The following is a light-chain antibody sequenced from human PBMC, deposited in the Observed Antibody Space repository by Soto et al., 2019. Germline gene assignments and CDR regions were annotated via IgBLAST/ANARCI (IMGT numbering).Light chain of an antibody. V-gene: IGLV2-23*02. CDR1: TSNVSSYNF. CDR3: CSYVTGNIRV. Sequence: QSALTQPASVSGSPGQSITISCTGTTSNVSSYNFVSWYQQHPGKAPKLVIYEVNQRPSGVSDRLSGSKSGNTASLTISGLQAEDEADYYCCSYVTGNIRVFGSGTKLTVL. CDR2: EVN. J-gene: IGLJ1*01.